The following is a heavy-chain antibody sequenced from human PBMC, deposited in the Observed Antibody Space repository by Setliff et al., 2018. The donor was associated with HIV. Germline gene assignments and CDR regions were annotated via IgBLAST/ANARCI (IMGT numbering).Heavy chain of an antibody. D-gene: IGHD2-15*01. CDR2: INTNTGNP. J-gene: IGHJ6*03. V-gene: IGHV7-4-1*02. CDR3: AREVVVAGVHYYNMDV. CDR1: GYTFTSYA. Sequence: ASVKVSCKASGYTFTSYAMNWVRQAPGQGLEWMGWINTNTGNPTYAQGITGRFVFSLDTSVSTAYLQISSLKAEDTAVYYCAREVVVAGVHYYNMDVWGKGTTVTVSS.